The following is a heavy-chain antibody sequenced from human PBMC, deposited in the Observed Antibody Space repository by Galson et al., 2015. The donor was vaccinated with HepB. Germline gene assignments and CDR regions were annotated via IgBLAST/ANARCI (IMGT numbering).Heavy chain of an antibody. CDR3: ARAYYYGSGSYYNPLGAFDI. J-gene: IGHJ3*02. Sequence: SVKVSCKASGGTFSSYAISWVRQAPGQGLEWMGRIIPILGIANYAQKFQGRVTITADKSTSTAYMELSSLRSEDTAVYYCARAYYYGSGSYYNPLGAFDIWGQGTMVTVSS. CDR1: GGTFSSYA. CDR2: IIPILGIA. V-gene: IGHV1-69*04. D-gene: IGHD3-10*01.